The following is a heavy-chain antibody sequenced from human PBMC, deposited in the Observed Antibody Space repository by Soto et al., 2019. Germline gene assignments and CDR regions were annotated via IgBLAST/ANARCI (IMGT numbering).Heavy chain of an antibody. CDR2: IIPIFGTA. CDR3: ARDYRLVDIVATIYYYGMDV. CDR1: GGTFSSYA. D-gene: IGHD5-12*01. Sequence: GASVKVSCKASGGTFSSYAISWVRQAPGQGLEWMGGIIPIFGTANYAQKFQGRVTITADESTSTAYMELSSLRSEDTAVYYCARDYRLVDIVATIYYYGMDVWGQGTTVTVSS. J-gene: IGHJ6*02. V-gene: IGHV1-69*13.